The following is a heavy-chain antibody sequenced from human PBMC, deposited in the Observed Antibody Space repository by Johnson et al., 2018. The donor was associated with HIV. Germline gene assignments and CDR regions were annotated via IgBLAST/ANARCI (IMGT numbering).Heavy chain of an antibody. Sequence: VQLVESGGGLVQPGGSLRLSCAASGFTFSSYAMYWVRQAPGKGLEYVSAISSKGGSTYYANSVKGRFTISRDNSKNTLYLQMNSLRAEDTALYYCARDRQAVRGTFDIWGQGTMVTVSS. V-gene: IGHV3-64*01. J-gene: IGHJ3*02. CDR3: ARDRQAVRGTFDI. CDR1: GFTFSSYA. D-gene: IGHD6-19*01. CDR2: ISSKGGST.